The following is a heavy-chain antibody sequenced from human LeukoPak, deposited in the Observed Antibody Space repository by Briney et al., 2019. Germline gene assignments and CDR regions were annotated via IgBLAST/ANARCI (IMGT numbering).Heavy chain of an antibody. D-gene: IGHD4-17*01. CDR2: INPSGGT. V-gene: IGHV1-46*01. CDR3: ARLYGDYGRSDYYYGMDV. CDR1: GYTFSMYN. J-gene: IGHJ6*02. Sequence: ASVKVSCKASGYTFSMYNMHWVRQAPGQGLEWMGIINPSGGTSYAQKLQGRITMTRDTSTSTLYMELSSLRSEDTAVYYCARLYGDYGRSDYYYGMDVWGQGTTVTVSS.